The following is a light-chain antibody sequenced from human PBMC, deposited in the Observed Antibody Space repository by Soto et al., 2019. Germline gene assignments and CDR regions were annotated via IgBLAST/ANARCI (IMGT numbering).Light chain of an antibody. Sequence: QSALTQPASVSGAPGQSTTISCTGTSSDIGGYYYVSWYQQLPGEAPKLIIYGVSDRPSGVSTRFSGSKSGNTASLTISGLQAEDEGDYYCSSFTSRHTDVFGTGTKVTVL. CDR1: SSDIGGYYY. V-gene: IGLV2-14*01. J-gene: IGLJ1*01. CDR2: GVS. CDR3: SSFTSRHTDV.